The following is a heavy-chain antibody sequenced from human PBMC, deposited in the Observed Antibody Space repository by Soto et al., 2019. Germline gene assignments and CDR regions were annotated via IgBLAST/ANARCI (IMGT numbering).Heavy chain of an antibody. CDR3: ARDHHYYDSSGYYHNWFDP. V-gene: IGHV1-69*01. CDR1: GGTFSSYA. D-gene: IGHD3-22*01. CDR2: IIPIFGTA. Sequence: QVQLVQSGAEVKKPGSSVKVSCKASGGTFSSYAISWVRQAPGQGLEWMGGIIPIFGTANYAQKFQGRVTITADESTSTAYMELSSLRSEDTAVYYCARDHHYYDSSGYYHNWFDPWGQGTLVTVSS. J-gene: IGHJ5*02.